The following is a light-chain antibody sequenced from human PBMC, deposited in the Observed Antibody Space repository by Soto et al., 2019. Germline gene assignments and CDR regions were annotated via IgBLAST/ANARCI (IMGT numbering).Light chain of an antibody. CDR3: LQATHWPHT. V-gene: IGKV2-30*02. CDR1: RSLVHSDGNIY. Sequence: VVLTQSQISLSVTLGQPASISCGSSRSLVHSDGNIYLIWFQQRPGQSPRRLIYQVSNRDSGVPDRFSGSGSVTDFTLKISRVEAEDVGVYYCLQATHWPHTLGQGTKVDIK. J-gene: IGKJ2*01. CDR2: QVS.